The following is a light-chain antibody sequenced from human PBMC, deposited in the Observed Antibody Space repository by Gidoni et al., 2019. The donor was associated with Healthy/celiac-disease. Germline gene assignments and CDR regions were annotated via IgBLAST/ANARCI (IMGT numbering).Light chain of an antibody. CDR2: GAS. V-gene: IGKV3-20*01. CDR3: QQYGSSPPAFT. CDR1: QSVSISY. J-gene: IGKJ3*01. Sequence: EIVLTQSPGTLSLSPGERATLSFRASQSVSISYLAWYQQKPGQAPRLLIYGASSRATGIPDRCSGSGSGTDFTLTISRLEPEDFAVYYCQQYGSSPPAFTFGPXTKVDIK.